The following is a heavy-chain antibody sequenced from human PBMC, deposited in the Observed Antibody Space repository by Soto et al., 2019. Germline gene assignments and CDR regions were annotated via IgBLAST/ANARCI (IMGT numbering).Heavy chain of an antibody. J-gene: IGHJ4*02. CDR1: GGSINSGDYY. D-gene: IGHD3-10*01. Sequence: SETLSLTCTVSGGSINSGDYYWSWIRQPPGKGLEWIGYIYYSGSTYYNPSLKSRVTISVDTSKNQFSLRLTSVTAADTAVYYCATHPPFGPLDHWGQGTLVTVSS. CDR3: ATHPPFGPLDH. V-gene: IGHV4-30-4*01. CDR2: IYYSGST.